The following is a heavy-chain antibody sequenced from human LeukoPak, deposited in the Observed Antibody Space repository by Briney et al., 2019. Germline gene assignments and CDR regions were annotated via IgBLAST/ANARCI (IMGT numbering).Heavy chain of an antibody. D-gene: IGHD5-12*01. CDR2: IYYSGST. V-gene: IGHV4-31*03. CDR1: GGSISSGGYY. J-gene: IGHJ4*02. CDR3: ARLDSGYDYLGYFDY. Sequence: SETLSLTCTVSGGSISSGGYYWSWIRQHPGKGLEWIGYIYYSGSTYYNPSLKSRVTISVDTSKNQFSLKLSSVTAADTAVYYCARLDSGYDYLGYFDYWGQGTLVTVSS.